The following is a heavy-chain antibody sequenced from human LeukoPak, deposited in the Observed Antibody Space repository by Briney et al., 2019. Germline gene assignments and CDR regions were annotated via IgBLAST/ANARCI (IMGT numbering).Heavy chain of an antibody. D-gene: IGHD3-22*01. CDR1: GGTFSSYA. V-gene: IGHV1-18*01. Sequence: ASVKVSCKASGGTFSSYAISWVRQAPGQGLEWMGWINPNSGGTNYAQKFQGRVTMSTDTSTRTAYMELRSLTSDDTAVYYCARDGATDYAGSGYPYFDCWGQGTLDTVSS. CDR2: INPNSGGT. CDR3: ARDGATDYAGSGYPYFDC. J-gene: IGHJ4*02.